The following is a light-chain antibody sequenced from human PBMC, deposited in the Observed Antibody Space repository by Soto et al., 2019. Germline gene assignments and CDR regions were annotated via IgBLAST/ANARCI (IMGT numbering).Light chain of an antibody. J-gene: IGLJ1*01. Sequence: TQQPPASENPGSRVTLYRYGRSSNIGSNTVNWYQQLPGTAPKLLIYSNNQRPSGVPDRFSGSKSGTSASLAISGLQSEDEADYYCAAWDDSLNGRVFGTGTKVTVL. V-gene: IGLV1-44*01. CDR3: AAWDDSLNGRV. CDR2: SNN. CDR1: SSNIGSNT.